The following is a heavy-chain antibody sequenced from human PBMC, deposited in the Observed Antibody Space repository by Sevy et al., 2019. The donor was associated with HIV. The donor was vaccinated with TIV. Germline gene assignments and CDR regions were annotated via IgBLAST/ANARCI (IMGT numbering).Heavy chain of an antibody. J-gene: IGHJ4*02. CDR2: IHSDGST. CDR3: MTTVTTVDY. Sequence: GGSLRLSCAASGFSVTSNYMSWVRQAPGKGLEWVSVIHSDGSTFYADSVKGRFTISRDNSKNTLNLQMNSLRAEDTAVYYCMTTVTTVDYWGQGTLVTVSS. D-gene: IGHD4-17*01. V-gene: IGHV3-53*01. CDR1: GFSVTSNY.